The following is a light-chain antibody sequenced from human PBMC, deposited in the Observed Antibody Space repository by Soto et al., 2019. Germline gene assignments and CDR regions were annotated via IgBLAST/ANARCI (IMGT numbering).Light chain of an antibody. J-gene: IGKJ1*01. CDR2: KAS. V-gene: IGKV1-5*03. Sequence: DIQMTQSHSTLSASVGDRVTITCRASQSISSWLAWYQQKPGKAPKLLLYKASSLESGVPSRFSGSGSGTEFTLTISSLQPDDFATYYCQQYNSYPWTFGQGTKVEIK. CDR1: QSISSW. CDR3: QQYNSYPWT.